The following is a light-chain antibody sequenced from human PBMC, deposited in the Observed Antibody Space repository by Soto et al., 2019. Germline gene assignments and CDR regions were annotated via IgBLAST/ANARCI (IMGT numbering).Light chain of an antibody. CDR2: DVS. V-gene: IGKV3-11*01. CDR3: QQYNSYSPLT. Sequence: ENVFTPVPATPVLSPGSKATPSCGASQSVSTYLTWYQQKPGQAPRLLIYDVSNRATGIPARFSGSGSGTDFTLTISFLQPDDFATYYCQQYNSYSPLTFGGGTKVDIK. J-gene: IGKJ4*01. CDR1: QSVSTY.